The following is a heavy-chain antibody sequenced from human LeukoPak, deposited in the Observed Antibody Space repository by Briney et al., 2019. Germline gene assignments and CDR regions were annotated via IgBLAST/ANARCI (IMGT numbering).Heavy chain of an antibody. D-gene: IGHD6-19*01. V-gene: IGHV1-24*01. CDR1: GYTLTELS. J-gene: IGHJ4*02. Sequence: ASVKVXCKVSGYTLTELSMHWVRQAPGKGLEWMGGFDPEDGETIYAQKFQGRVTITADKSTSTAYMELSSLRSEDTAVYYCASWPVGWYGEDSWGQGTLVTVSS. CDR2: FDPEDGET. CDR3: ASWPVGWYGEDS.